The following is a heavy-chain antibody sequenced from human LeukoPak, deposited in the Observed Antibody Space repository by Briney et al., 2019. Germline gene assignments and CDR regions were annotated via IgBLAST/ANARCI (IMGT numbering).Heavy chain of an antibody. CDR2: IHYSGTT. Sequence: SETLSLTCAVSGYSISSDCYWGWIRQPPGKGLEWIGSIHYSGTTYHNPSLKSRVTISVDTSKNQFSLKLSSVTATETAVYYCARQYYNFFDYWGQGTLVTVSS. D-gene: IGHD2/OR15-2a*01. V-gene: IGHV4-38-2*01. J-gene: IGHJ4*02. CDR3: ARQYYNFFDY. CDR1: GYSISSDCY.